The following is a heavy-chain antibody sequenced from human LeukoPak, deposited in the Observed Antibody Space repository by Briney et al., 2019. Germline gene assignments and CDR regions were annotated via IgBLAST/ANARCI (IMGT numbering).Heavy chain of an antibody. J-gene: IGHJ3*02. D-gene: IGHD1-1*01. CDR3: ARARGTTGTTRIAFDI. CDR2: ISYDGSTK. V-gene: IGHV3-30*09. Sequence: GGSLRLSCAASGFTFNTYAMHWVRQAPGKGLEWVAVISYDGSTKYYADSVKGRFAISRDNSKNTVYLQMDSLRPEDTAVCYCARARGTTGTTRIAFDIWGKGTMVTVSS. CDR1: GFTFNTYA.